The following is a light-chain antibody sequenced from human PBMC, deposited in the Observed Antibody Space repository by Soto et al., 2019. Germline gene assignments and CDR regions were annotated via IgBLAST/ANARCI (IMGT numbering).Light chain of an antibody. J-gene: IGKJ1*01. CDR3: QRYNRAPWA. CDR1: QGISTY. CDR2: AAS. Sequence: DIQMTQSPSSLSASVGDRVTITCRASQGISTYLAWYQQKPGKVPKLLIYAASTLQSGVTSRFSGSGSGTDFTLTISRLQPEDFATYYCQRYNRAPWAFGPGTKVEIQ. V-gene: IGKV1-27*01.